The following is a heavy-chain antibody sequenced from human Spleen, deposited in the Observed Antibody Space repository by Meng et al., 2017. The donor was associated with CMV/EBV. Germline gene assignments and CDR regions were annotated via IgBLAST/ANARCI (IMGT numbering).Heavy chain of an antibody. CDR3: ARAGGRFLEWSPSDY. CDR1: GYTFTRYS. D-gene: IGHD3-3*01. Sequence: ASVKVSCKTSGYTFTRYSISWVRQAPGQGLEWVGWISTSTGNTSYAHRLQGRVSMTTDTSTNTAYMELRSLRSDDTAVYYCARAGGRFLEWSPSDYWGQGTLVTVSS. CDR2: ISTSTGNT. J-gene: IGHJ4*02. V-gene: IGHV1-18*04.